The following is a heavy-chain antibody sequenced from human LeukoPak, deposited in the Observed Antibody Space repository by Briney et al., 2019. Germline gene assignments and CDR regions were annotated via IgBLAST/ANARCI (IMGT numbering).Heavy chain of an antibody. Sequence: PSETLSLTCAVYGGSFSGYYWSWIRQPPGKGLEWIGEINHSGSTNYNPSLKSRVTISVDTSKNQFSLKLSSVTAADTAVHYCARGIFPGYCSSTSCYYYYYGMDVWGQGTTVTVSS. CDR2: INHSGST. D-gene: IGHD2-2*01. V-gene: IGHV4-34*01. CDR3: ARGIFPGYCSSTSCYYYYYGMDV. J-gene: IGHJ6*02. CDR1: GGSFSGYY.